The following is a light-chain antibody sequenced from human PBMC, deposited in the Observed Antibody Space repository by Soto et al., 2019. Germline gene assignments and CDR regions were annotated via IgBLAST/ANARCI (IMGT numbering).Light chain of an antibody. CDR2: EGS. CDR1: SSDVGSYNL. J-gene: IGLJ2*01. CDR3: CSYAGSSTFVV. Sequence: QSVLTQPASVSGSPGQSIIISCTGTSSDVGSYNLVSWYQQHPGKAPKLRIYEGSKRPSGVSNRFSGSKSGNTASLTISGLQAEDEADYYCCSYAGSSTFVVFGGGTKLTVL. V-gene: IGLV2-23*03.